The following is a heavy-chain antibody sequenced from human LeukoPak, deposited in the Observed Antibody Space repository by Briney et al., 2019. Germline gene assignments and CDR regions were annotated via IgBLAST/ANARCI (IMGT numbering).Heavy chain of an antibody. CDR3: AKEGSSGLFDS. CDR1: GGSVSSDY. V-gene: IGHV4-59*02. Sequence: SETLSLTCTVSGGSVSSDYWSWIRQPPGKGLEWIGYIYYLGVTNYNPSLESRVAISTDTSKTQFSLKVTSVTAADTAVYYCAKEGSSGLFDSWGQGILVTVSS. J-gene: IGHJ4*02. D-gene: IGHD3-22*01. CDR2: IYYLGVT.